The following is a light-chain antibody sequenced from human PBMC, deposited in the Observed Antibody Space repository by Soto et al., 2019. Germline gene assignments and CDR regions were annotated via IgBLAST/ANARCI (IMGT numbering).Light chain of an antibody. V-gene: IGKV1-12*01. J-gene: IGKJ4*01. CDR3: QQGNSFPLS. CDR1: QGISSW. Sequence: DIQMTQSPSSVSASVGDRFTITCRASQGISSWLAWYQQKPGRAPKLLIYSASSLQSGAPSRFTGSGSGTDFTLTITGLQPDDVATYYCQQGNSFPLSFGGGTKVDIK. CDR2: SAS.